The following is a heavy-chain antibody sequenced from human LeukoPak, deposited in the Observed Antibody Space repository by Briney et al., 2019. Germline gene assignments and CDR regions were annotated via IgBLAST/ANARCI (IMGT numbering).Heavy chain of an antibody. CDR2: IYYSGST. V-gene: IGHV4-61*01. D-gene: IGHD4-11*01. J-gene: IGHJ4*02. CDR3: ARDRVRGNSNPYFDY. Sequence: PSETLPLTCTVSGGSVSSGTYYWSWIRQPPGKGPEWIGYIYYSGSTNYNPSLKSRVTISVDTSKNQFSLKLSSVTAADTAVYYCARDRVRGNSNPYFDYWGQGTLVTVSS. CDR1: GGSVSSGTYY.